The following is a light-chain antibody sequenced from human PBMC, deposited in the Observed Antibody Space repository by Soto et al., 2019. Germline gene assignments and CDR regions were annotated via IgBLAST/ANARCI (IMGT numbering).Light chain of an antibody. J-gene: IGKJ1*01. Sequence: DIVLTQYPATLSLSPGERATLSCRASQSVTTHLAWYQHIRGQAPRLLIYDASTMASGIPPTFSGGGSGTGFTLSISRQAPEAAAVYYYQQRSKWPQNFGQGTTVEVK. CDR2: DAS. CDR1: QSVTTH. CDR3: QQRSKWPQN. V-gene: IGKV3-11*01.